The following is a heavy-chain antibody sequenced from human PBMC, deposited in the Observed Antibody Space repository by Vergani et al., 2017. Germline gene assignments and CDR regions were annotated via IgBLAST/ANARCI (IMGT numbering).Heavy chain of an antibody. V-gene: IGHV1-8*01. D-gene: IGHD3-16*02. J-gene: IGHJ6*02. CDR3: ARGNYDYVWGSYRYYYGMDV. Sequence: QVQLVQSGAEVKKPGASVKVSCKASGYTFTSYDINWVRQATGQGLEWMGWMNPNSGNTGYAQKFQGRVTMTRNTSISTAYMELSSLRSEDTAVYYCARGNYDYVWGSYRYYYGMDVWGQGTTVTVPS. CDR2: MNPNSGNT. CDR1: GYTFTSYD.